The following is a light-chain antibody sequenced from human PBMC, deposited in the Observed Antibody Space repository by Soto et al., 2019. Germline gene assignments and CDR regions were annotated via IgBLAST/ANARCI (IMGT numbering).Light chain of an antibody. J-gene: IGLJ2*01. CDR3: SSYADSNNWV. CDR1: SSDVGGYNY. V-gene: IGLV2-8*01. Sequence: QSALTQPPSASGSPGQSVTISCTGTSSDVGGYNYVSWYQQHPGKAPKLMIYEVSKRPSGVPDRFSGSKSGNTASLTVSGLQAEDEADYYCSSYADSNNWVFGGGTKRPVL. CDR2: EVS.